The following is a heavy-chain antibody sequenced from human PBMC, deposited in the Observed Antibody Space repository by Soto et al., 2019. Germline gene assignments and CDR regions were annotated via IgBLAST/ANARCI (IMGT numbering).Heavy chain of an antibody. D-gene: IGHD2-21*02. CDR1: GFTFSSYS. Sequence: GGSLRLSCAASGFTFSSYSMNWVRQAPGKGLEWVSSISSSSSYIYYADSVKGRFTISRDNAKNSLYLQMNNLRAEDTAVYYCARDSESCGGDCYSNYYYYGMDVWGQGTTVTVSS. CDR3: ARDSESCGGDCYSNYYYYGMDV. V-gene: IGHV3-21*01. J-gene: IGHJ6*02. CDR2: ISSSSSYI.